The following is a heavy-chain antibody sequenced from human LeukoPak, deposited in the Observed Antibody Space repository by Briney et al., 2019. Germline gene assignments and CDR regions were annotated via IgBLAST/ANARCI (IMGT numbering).Heavy chain of an antibody. CDR1: GGSISSGYY. Sequence: PSETLSLTCTVSGGSISSGYYWGWIRQPPGKGLEWIGSVYYSGSTYYNPSLKSRVTMSVDTSKNQFSLKLTSVGAADTAVYYCARSYERYSYGPAGYWGKGTLVTVSS. CDR2: VYYSGST. V-gene: IGHV4-38-2*02. D-gene: IGHD5-18*01. J-gene: IGHJ4*02. CDR3: ARSYERYSYGPAGY.